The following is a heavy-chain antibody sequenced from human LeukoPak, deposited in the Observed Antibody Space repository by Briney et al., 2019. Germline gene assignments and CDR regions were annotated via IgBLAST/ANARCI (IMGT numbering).Heavy chain of an antibody. CDR2: IIPIFGTA. CDR3: ARARRVEVAFDI. CDR1: GGTFSSYA. J-gene: IGHJ3*02. V-gene: IGHV1-69*05. Sequence: SVKVSCKASGGTFSSYAISWVRQAPGQGLEWMGGIIPIFGTANYAQKFQGRVTITTDESTSTAYMELSSLRSEDTAVYYCARARRVEVAFDIWGQGTMVTVSS. D-gene: IGHD6-6*01.